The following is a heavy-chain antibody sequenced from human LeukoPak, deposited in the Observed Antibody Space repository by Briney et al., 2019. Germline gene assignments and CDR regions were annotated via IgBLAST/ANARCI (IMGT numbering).Heavy chain of an antibody. V-gene: IGHV4-34*01. CDR2: INHSGST. Sequence: YPSETLSLTCAVYGGSFSGYYWSWIRQPPGKGLEWIGEINHSGSTNYNPSLKSRVTISVDTSKNQFSLKLSSVTAADTAVYYCARLDNSGYYHIDYWGQGTLVSVSS. CDR1: GGSFSGYY. D-gene: IGHD3-22*01. J-gene: IGHJ4*02. CDR3: ARLDNSGYYHIDY.